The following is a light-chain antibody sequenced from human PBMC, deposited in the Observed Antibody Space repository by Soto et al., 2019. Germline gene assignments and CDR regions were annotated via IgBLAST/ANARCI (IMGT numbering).Light chain of an antibody. V-gene: IGKV1-39*01. J-gene: IGKJ1*01. CDR2: AAS. CDR3: QQSYSTPQT. CDR1: QSISSY. Sequence: DIQMTQSPSSLSASVGDRVTITCRASQSISSYLNWYQQKPGKAPKLLIYAASSLQSGVPSRFSGSGSGTDFTLTISSLQPEDFSTYDCQQSYSTPQTFGQGTKL.